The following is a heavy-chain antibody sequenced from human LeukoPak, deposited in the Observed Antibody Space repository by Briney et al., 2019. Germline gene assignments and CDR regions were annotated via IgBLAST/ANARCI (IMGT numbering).Heavy chain of an antibody. V-gene: IGHV1-69*06. J-gene: IGHJ6*03. CDR3: ARASAYDPPPPPKYYMDV. D-gene: IGHD5-12*01. Sequence: GASVEVSCKASGGTLTINGITWVRQAPGQGLEWMGAIISNSGTANYAQKFQGRLTITADKSTNTVYMELTSLKSEDTAVYFCARASAYDPPPPPKYYMDVWGKGTTVIVSS. CDR2: IISNSGTA. CDR1: GGTLTING.